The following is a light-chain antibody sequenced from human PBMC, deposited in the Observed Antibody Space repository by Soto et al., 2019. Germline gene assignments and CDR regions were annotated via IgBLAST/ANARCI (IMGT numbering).Light chain of an antibody. CDR2: DAS. CDR1: QSVDRD. J-gene: IGKJ4*01. Sequence: EIVLTQSPATLSLSPGERATLSCRASQSVDRDLGWFQQKPGQAPRLLIFDASNRAPGVPSRFSGSGSGTDFTLSISSLEPDDFAVYYCKQRYNGLTFGGGTKVDIK. V-gene: IGKV3-11*01. CDR3: KQRYNGLT.